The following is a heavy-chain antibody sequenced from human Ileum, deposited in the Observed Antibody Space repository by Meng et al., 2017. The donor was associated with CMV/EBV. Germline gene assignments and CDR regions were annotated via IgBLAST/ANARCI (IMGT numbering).Heavy chain of an antibody. CDR3: ARESQQLYRTLDY. CDR2: TYTSGST. CDR1: GASISSDY. Sequence: LRERGPGLANPSSTCSLRCLVSGASISSDYGSWLRQPDGKGLQWVGRTYTSGSTNYNPTLKSRVTMSVDTSKNQFSLNLSSVTAADTAVYYCARESQQLYRTLDYWGQGTLVTVSS. D-gene: IGHD3-16*02. V-gene: IGHV4-4*07. J-gene: IGHJ4*02.